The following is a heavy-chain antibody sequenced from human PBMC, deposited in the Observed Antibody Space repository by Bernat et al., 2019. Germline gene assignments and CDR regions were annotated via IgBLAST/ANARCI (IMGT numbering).Heavy chain of an antibody. J-gene: IGHJ6*02. CDR2: ISYDGSNK. V-gene: IGHV3-30-3*01. Sequence: QVQLVESGGGVVQPGRSLRLSCAASGFTFSSYAMHWVRQAPGKGLEWVAVISYDGSNKYYTDSVKGRFTIPRDNSKNTLYLQMNSRRAEDTAVYYCAGDRGSYGDYCPDSRYGMDVWGQGTTVTVSS. D-gene: IGHD4-17*01. CDR3: AGDRGSYGDYCPDSRYGMDV. CDR1: GFTFSSYA.